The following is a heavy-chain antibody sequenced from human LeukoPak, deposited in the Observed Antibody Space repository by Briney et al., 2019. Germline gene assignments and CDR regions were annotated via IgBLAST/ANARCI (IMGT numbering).Heavy chain of an antibody. J-gene: IGHJ4*02. V-gene: IGHV4-4*07. Sequence: SETLSLTCTVSGGSISSYYWSWIRQPAGKGLEWIGRIYTSGSTNYNPSLKSRVTMSVDTSKNQFSLKLSSVTAADTAVYYCASPLGYSSSWYQIDYWGQGTLVTVSS. CDR2: IYTSGST. CDR3: ASPLGYSSSWYQIDY. CDR1: GGSISSYY. D-gene: IGHD6-13*01.